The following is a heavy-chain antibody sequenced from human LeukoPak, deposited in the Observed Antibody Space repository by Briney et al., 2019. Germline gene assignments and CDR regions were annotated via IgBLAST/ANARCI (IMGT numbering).Heavy chain of an antibody. CDR2: INHSGST. CDR3: ARGWFGELLLSYYFDY. V-gene: IGHV4-30-4*08. D-gene: IGHD3-10*01. CDR1: GGSISSGDYY. Sequence: SQTLSLTCTVSGGSISSGDYYWSWIRQPPGKGLEWIGEINHSGSTNHNPSLKSRVTISVDTSKNQFSLKLSSVTAADTAVYYCARGWFGELLLSYYFDYWGQGTLVTVSS. J-gene: IGHJ4*02.